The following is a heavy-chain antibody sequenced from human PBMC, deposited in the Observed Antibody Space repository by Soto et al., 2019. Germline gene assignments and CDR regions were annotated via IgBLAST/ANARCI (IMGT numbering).Heavy chain of an antibody. CDR2: IYYSGST. CDR3: LGERTGMDV. D-gene: IGHD1-1*01. V-gene: IGHV4-30-4*01. CDR1: GGSISSGDYY. Sequence: RSLTCTVSGGSISSGDYYWSWIRQPPGRGLEWIGYIYYSGSTYYNPSLKSRVTISVDTSKNQFSLKLSSVTAADTAVYYCLGERTGMDVWGQGTTVTVSS. J-gene: IGHJ6*02.